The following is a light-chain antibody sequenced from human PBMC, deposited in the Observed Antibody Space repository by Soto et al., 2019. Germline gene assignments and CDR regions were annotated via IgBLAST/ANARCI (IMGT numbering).Light chain of an antibody. CDR2: WAS. V-gene: IGKV4-1*01. CDR1: QSVLSTSNIKNF. J-gene: IGKJ5*01. Sequence: IVMTQSPDSLAVSLGERATINCKSSQSVLSTSNIKNFLAWFQQKPGQPPKPLIYWASSRESGVPDRFSGSWAGTDFTLTISSRQAEDVAVYYCQQYYNAPITFGQGTRLEI. CDR3: QQYYNAPIT.